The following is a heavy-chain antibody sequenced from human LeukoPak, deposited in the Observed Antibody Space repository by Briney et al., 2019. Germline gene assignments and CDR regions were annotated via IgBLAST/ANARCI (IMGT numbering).Heavy chain of an antibody. V-gene: IGHV3-30*03. D-gene: IGHD3-3*01. Sequence: GGSLRLSRAPSGFTFSRHGMHWVRQAPGKGLEWVAIISNDGSRKYYAHSVEGRFTISRDNSKNTLYLQMDSLRAEDTAVYYCARDRAWNYFDYWGQGTLVTVSS. CDR2: ISNDGSRK. CDR1: GFTFSRHG. CDR3: ARDRAWNYFDY. J-gene: IGHJ4*02.